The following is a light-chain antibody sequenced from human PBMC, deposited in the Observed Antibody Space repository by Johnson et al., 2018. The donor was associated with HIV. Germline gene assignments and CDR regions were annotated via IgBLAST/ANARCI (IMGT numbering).Light chain of an antibody. CDR1: RSNIGNNY. CDR3: GTWDSSLSAGNV. CDR2: ENN. Sequence: QSVLTQPPSVSAAPGQKVTISCSGSRSNIGNNYVSWYQQLPGTAPKLLIYENNKRPSGIPDRFSGSKSGTSATLGITGLQTGDEADYYCGTWDSSLSAGNVFGTGTKVTFL. J-gene: IGLJ1*01. V-gene: IGLV1-51*02.